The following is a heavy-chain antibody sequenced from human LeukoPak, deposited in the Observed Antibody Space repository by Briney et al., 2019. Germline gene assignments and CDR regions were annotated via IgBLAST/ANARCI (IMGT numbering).Heavy chain of an antibody. D-gene: IGHD6-6*01. J-gene: IGHJ4*02. CDR1: GYTFTGYY. CDR3: ARHDAGIAARPFDN. Sequence: ASVKVSCKASGYTFTGYYMHWVRQAPGQGLEWMGWINPDSGGTDYAQKFQGRVTMTRDTSISAGYMELSRLRSDDTAVYYCARHDAGIAARPFDNWGQGTLVTVSS. V-gene: IGHV1-2*02. CDR2: INPDSGGT.